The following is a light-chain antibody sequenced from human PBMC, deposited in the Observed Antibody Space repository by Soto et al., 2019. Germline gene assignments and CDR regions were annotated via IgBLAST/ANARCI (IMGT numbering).Light chain of an antibody. J-gene: IGKJ1*01. Sequence: DIQLTQSPAFLSASVGDRVTITCRASQGISTDLAWYQQKPGKAPTLLIYAAYTLQSGVPSRFSGSGSGTEFTLTISSLQPEDFATYYCQQLNTYPLTFGQGTKVEIK. CDR1: QGISTD. CDR3: QQLNTYPLT. CDR2: AAY. V-gene: IGKV1-9*01.